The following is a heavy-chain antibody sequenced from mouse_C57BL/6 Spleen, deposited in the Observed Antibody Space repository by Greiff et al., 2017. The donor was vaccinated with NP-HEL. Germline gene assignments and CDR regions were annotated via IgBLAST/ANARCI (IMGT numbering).Heavy chain of an antibody. CDR3: TRKGTYYSNDTWFAY. D-gene: IGHD2-5*01. CDR1: GYTFTDYE. J-gene: IGHJ3*01. CDR2: IDPETGGT. V-gene: IGHV1-15*01. Sequence: QVQLQQSGAELVRPGASVTLSCKASGYTFTDYEMHWVKQTPVHGLEWIGAIDPETGGTAYNQKFKGKAILTADKSSSTAYMDLRSLTSEDSAVYYCTRKGTYYSNDTWFAYWGQGTLVTVSA.